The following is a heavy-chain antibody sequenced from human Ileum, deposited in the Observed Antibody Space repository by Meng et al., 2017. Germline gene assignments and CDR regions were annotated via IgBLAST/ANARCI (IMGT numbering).Heavy chain of an antibody. V-gene: IGHV1-18*01. CDR2: MNTDKGNT. CDR1: GYTFPTYG. Sequence: QVQLVQSGAEVKKPGASVKVSCKASGYTFPTYGISWVRQAPGQGLEWMGWMNTDKGNTNYAQKFQGRVTMTRDTSTSTAYMGLRSLRSDDTAVYYCAREGAYNGGDYWGQGTLVTVSS. CDR3: AREGAYNGGDY. D-gene: IGHD1-1*01. J-gene: IGHJ4*02.